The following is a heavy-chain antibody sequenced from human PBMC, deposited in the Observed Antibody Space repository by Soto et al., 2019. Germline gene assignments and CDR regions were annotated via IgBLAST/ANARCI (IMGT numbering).Heavy chain of an antibody. Sequence: SETLSLTCTVSGDSIRSSYWSWIRQPPGKGLEWVGYGYHSGSTSYNPSLKSRVTMSVDTSKNQFSLKLTSVTAADTAVYYCARHVVRMVRGVVCNWFDPWGQGTLVTVSS. V-gene: IGHV4-59*08. J-gene: IGHJ5*02. D-gene: IGHD3-10*01. CDR3: ARHVVRMVRGVVCNWFDP. CDR1: GDSIRSSY. CDR2: GYHSGST.